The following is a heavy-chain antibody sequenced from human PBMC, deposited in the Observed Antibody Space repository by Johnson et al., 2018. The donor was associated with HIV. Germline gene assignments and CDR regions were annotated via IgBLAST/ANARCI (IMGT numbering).Heavy chain of an antibody. Sequence: VQLVESGGGLVQPGGSLRLSCAASGFTFSTYAMHWVRQAPGKGLEYVSAISSNGGSTSYANSVKGRFTITRDNSKNTVYLQMGSLSAEDMAVDYCARGLAVAGPTERGGACDIWGQGTMVTVSS. CDR3: ARGLAVAGPTERGGACDI. J-gene: IGHJ3*02. CDR1: GFTFSTYA. CDR2: ISSNGGST. V-gene: IGHV3-64*01. D-gene: IGHD6-19*01.